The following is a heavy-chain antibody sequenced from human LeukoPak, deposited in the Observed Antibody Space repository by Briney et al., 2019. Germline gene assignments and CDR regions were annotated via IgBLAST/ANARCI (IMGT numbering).Heavy chain of an antibody. CDR2: IYTSGSI. V-gene: IGHV4-4*07. J-gene: IGHJ5*02. D-gene: IGHD2-15*01. Sequence: SETLSLTCTVSGGSISSYYWSWIRQPAGKGLEWIGRIYTSGSITYNPSLKSRVSMSVDTSKNQFSLKLSSVTAADTAVYYCARASCGGGTCYDSRGWFDPWGQGTLVTVSS. CDR1: GGSISSYY. CDR3: ARASCGGGTCYDSRGWFDP.